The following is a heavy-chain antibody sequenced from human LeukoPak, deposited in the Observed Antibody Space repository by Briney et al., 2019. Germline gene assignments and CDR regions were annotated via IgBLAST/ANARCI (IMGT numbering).Heavy chain of an antibody. CDR1: GGSFSGYY. Sequence: SETLSLTCAVYGGSFSGYYWSWIRQPPGKGLEWIGEINHRGSTNYNPSLKSRVTISVDTSKNQFSLKLSSVTAADTAVYYCARRTLRYCSGGSCYFFDYWGQGTLVTVSS. J-gene: IGHJ4*02. V-gene: IGHV4-34*01. CDR2: INHRGST. D-gene: IGHD2-15*01. CDR3: ARRTLRYCSGGSCYFFDY.